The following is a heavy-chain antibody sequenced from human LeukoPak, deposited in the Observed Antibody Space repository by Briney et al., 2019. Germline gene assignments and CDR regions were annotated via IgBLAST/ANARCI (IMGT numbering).Heavy chain of an antibody. D-gene: IGHD3-22*01. CDR3: AKALYYYDIDY. CDR1: GFTFSSYG. J-gene: IGHJ4*02. V-gene: IGHV3-30*18. Sequence: GGSLRLSCAASGFTFSSYGMHWVRQAPGKGLEWVAVISYDGSNKYYADSVKGRFTISRDNSKNTLYLQMNSLRAEDTAVYYCAKALYYYDIDYWGQGTLVTVSS. CDR2: ISYDGSNK.